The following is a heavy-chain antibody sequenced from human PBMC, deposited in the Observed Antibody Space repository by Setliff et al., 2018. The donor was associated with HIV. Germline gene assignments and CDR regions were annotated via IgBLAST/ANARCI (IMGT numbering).Heavy chain of an antibody. D-gene: IGHD2-2*01. J-gene: IGHJ6*02. V-gene: IGHV3-21*04. CDR1: GFTFSSYS. CDR3: AKDQGRCSNTSCYYYYGMDV. Sequence: GGSLRLSCAASGFTFSSYSMNWVRQAPGKGLEWVSSISSSSSYIYYADSVKGRFTISRDNSKNSLYLQMNSLRTEDTALYYCAKDQGRCSNTSCYYYYGMDVWGQGTTVTVSS. CDR2: ISSSSSYI.